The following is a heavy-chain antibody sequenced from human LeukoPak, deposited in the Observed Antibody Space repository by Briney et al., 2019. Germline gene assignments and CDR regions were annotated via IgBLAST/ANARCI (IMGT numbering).Heavy chain of an antibody. Sequence: SETLSLTCTVSGGSISSYYWSWIRQPPGKGLGWIGYIYYSGSTNYNPSLKSRVTISVDTSKNHFSLRVSSVTAADTAVYYCAREADWGSFFDYWGQGTLVTVSS. D-gene: IGHD3-9*01. CDR1: GGSISSYY. J-gene: IGHJ4*02. CDR2: IYYSGST. CDR3: AREADWGSFFDY. V-gene: IGHV4-59*01.